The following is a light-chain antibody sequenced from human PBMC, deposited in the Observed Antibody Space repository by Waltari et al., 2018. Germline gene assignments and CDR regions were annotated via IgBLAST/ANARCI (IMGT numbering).Light chain of an antibody. CDR3: YSTDTSGNHRGV. V-gene: IGLV3-10*01. CDR1: SLPKKY. CDR2: EDN. J-gene: IGLJ2*01. Sequence: SYELTQPPSVSVSPGQTARITCSGDSLPKKYAYWSQQKSGQAPVLVIYEDNKRPSGIPERFSGSSSGTLATLTVSGAQVEDEADYYCYSTDTSGNHRGVFGGGTKLTVL.